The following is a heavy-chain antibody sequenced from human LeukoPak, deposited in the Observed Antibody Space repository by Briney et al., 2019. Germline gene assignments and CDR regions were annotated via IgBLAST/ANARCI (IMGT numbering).Heavy chain of an antibody. CDR2: ISSTGTTI. CDR1: GFTFSDFY. Sequence: GGSLRLSCAASGFTFSDFYMSWIRQAPGQGLDCVSYISSTGTTIFYGDSVKGRFTVSRDNAKNSLYLQMNSLRAEDTAVYYCARQKYLRGPDVEYFDYWGQGTLVTVSS. V-gene: IGHV3-11*04. CDR3: ARQKYLRGPDVEYFDY. J-gene: IGHJ4*02. D-gene: IGHD5/OR15-5a*01.